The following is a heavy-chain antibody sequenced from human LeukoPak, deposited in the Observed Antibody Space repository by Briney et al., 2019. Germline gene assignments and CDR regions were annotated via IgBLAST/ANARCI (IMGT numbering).Heavy chain of an antibody. CDR1: GGSIRSGSYY. J-gene: IGHJ4*02. V-gene: IGHV4-61*02. D-gene: IGHD4-17*01. Sequence: SETLSLTCTVSGGSIRSGSYYWSWIRQPAGKGLEWLGRIYTSGSPNYNPSLKSRVTISVDTPKNQLSLKLSSVTSAATAVYYCARVYGDYVDYWGQGTLVTVSS. CDR3: ARVYGDYVDY. CDR2: IYTSGSP.